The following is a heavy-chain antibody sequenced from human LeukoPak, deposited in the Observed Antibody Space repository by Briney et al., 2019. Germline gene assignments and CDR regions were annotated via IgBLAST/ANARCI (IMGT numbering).Heavy chain of an antibody. CDR1: GFTFSSYA. V-gene: IGHV3-30-3*01. D-gene: IGHD6-13*01. CDR3: ASGRQLGY. Sequence: GRSLRLSCAASGFTFSSYAMHWVRQAPGKGLEWVAVISYDGSNKYYADSVKGRFTISRDNSKNTLYLQMNSLRAEDTAVYYCASGRQLGYWGQGTLVTVSS. CDR2: ISYDGSNK. J-gene: IGHJ4*02.